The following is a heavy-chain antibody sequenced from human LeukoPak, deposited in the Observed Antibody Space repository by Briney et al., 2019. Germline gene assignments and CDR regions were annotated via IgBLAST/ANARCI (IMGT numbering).Heavy chain of an antibody. CDR1: GFTFSSYS. J-gene: IGHJ4*02. V-gene: IGHV3-48*02. Sequence: QPGGSLRLSCASSGFTFSSYSMNWVRQAPGKGLGWGSYISSSSNTIYYADSVKGRFTISRDNAKNSLFLQMNSLRDEDTSVYYCARAVTVVTRGGLVFDYWGQGTLVTVSS. D-gene: IGHD2-21*02. CDR3: ARAVTVVTRGGLVFDY. CDR2: ISSSSNTI.